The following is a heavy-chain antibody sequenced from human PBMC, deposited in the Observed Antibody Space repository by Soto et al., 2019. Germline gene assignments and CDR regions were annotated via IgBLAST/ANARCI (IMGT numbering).Heavy chain of an antibody. CDR2: ISAYNGNT. J-gene: IGHJ4*02. V-gene: IGHV1-18*01. CDR1: GYSFATSG. Sequence: ASVKVSCKASGYSFATSGISWVRQAPGQGLEWMGWISAYNGNTNYDQKLQDRVTMTTDTSTSTAYLELRNLRSDDTAVYYCARAGQYYDSSGYANWGQGTLVTVSS. D-gene: IGHD3-22*01. CDR3: ARAGQYYDSSGYAN.